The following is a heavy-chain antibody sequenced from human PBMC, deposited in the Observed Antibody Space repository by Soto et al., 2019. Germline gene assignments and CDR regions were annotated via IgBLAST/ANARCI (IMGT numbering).Heavy chain of an antibody. D-gene: IGHD1-26*01. CDR3: AHRRVGLGFY. CDR1: GFSLSTSGVG. CDR2: IYWDDSK. V-gene: IGHV2-5*02. J-gene: IGHJ4*02. Sequence: QITLKESGPPLVKPTQTLTLTCTFSGFSLSTSGVGVGWNRQPPGKALEWLAVIYWDDSKYYTSSLKSRLTITKDTSKNPVVLTVTDMDPVDTATYYCAHRRVGLGFYWGQGTLVTVSS.